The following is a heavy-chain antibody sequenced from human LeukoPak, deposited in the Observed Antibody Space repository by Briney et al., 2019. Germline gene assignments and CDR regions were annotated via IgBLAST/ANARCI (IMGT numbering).Heavy chain of an antibody. CDR2: ISGSGNST. J-gene: IGHJ4*02. CDR1: GLTFSGSA. V-gene: IGHV3-23*01. Sequence: GGSRRLSCAASGLTFSGSAMGWVRQAPGKGLEWVSLISGSGNSTYYADSVKGRFTISRDNSKNTLYLQMNSLRAEDTAVYYCTKVLVLVSANRYYFDYWGQGTLVTVSS. CDR3: TKVLVLVSANRYYFDY. D-gene: IGHD2-15*01.